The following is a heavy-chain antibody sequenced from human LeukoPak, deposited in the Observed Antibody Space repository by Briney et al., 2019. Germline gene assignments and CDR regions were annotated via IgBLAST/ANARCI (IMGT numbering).Heavy chain of an antibody. CDR1: GFTFNTYA. CDR2: ISGGDVTT. Sequence: PGGSLRLSCAASGFTFNTYAMSWVRQAPGKGLEWVSSISGGDVTTSYADSVKGRFIISRDNSKNTLCLDMDSLRAEDTAMYYCTKPSGRVRGWYFDLWGRGTVVTVSS. D-gene: IGHD3-10*02. V-gene: IGHV3-23*01. J-gene: IGHJ2*01. CDR3: TKPSGRVRGWYFDL.